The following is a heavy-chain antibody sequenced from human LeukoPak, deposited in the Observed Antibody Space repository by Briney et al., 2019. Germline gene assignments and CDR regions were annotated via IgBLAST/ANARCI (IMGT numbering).Heavy chain of an antibody. V-gene: IGHV3-23*01. J-gene: IGHJ4*02. CDR3: AKDLEMATINRDDY. CDR2: ISGSGGST. Sequence: PSETLSLTCTVSGGSISSSSYYWGWVRQAPGKGLEWVSAISGSGGSTYYADSVKGRFTISRDNSKNTLYLQMNSLRAEDTAVYYCAKDLEMATINRDDYWGQGTLVTVSS. CDR1: GGSISSSSYY. D-gene: IGHD5-24*01.